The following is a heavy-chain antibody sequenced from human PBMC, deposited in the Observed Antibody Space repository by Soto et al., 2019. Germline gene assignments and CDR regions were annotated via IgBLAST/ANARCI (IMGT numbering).Heavy chain of an antibody. Sequence: ETRSLTXSFSVXXXXXGXXXXXVRQPPGKGLQWIATIYHDGTTYSNPSLNGRVTISVSTSQNRFSLILRSVTAADTAVYYCAREYGYTGTYDYWGQGTLVTVSS. CDR3: AREYGYTGTYDY. CDR2: IYHDGTT. CDR1: VXXXXXGXX. D-gene: IGHD1-1*01. V-gene: IGHV4-38-2*02. J-gene: IGHJ4*02.